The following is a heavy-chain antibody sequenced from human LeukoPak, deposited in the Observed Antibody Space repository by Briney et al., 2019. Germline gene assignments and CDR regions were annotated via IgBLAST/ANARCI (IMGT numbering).Heavy chain of an antibody. CDR3: ARLSGSGRFDY. V-gene: IGHV3-9*01. D-gene: IGHD5-12*01. Sequence: GRSLRLSCAASGFSFDDFAMHWVRQAPGKGLEWVSSVSWNSGNIDYADPVKGRFTISRDNAQNSLYLQMNSLRAEDTALYFCARLSGSGRFDYWGQGTLVTVSS. CDR2: VSWNSGNI. J-gene: IGHJ4*02. CDR1: GFSFDDFA.